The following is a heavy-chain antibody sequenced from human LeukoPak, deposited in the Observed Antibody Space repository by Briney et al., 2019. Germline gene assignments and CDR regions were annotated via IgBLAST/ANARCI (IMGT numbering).Heavy chain of an antibody. D-gene: IGHD3-10*01. Sequence: GGSLRLSCAASGFTISSYWMSWVRQAPGKGLEWVANIKQDESKKYYVDSVKGRFTISRDNAKNSLCLQMNSLRAEDTAVYYCARGTPNYYGSGTYLYYFDYWGQGTLVTVSS. J-gene: IGHJ4*02. V-gene: IGHV3-7*01. CDR1: GFTISSYW. CDR3: ARGTPNYYGSGTYLYYFDY. CDR2: IKQDESKK.